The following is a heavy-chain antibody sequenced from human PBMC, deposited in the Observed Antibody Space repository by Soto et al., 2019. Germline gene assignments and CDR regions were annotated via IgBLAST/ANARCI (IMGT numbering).Heavy chain of an antibody. J-gene: IGHJ4*01. CDR3: TTDSHFSARLVRFDL. CDR2: IKSKIDGGTT. CDR1: GFTFSNAW. V-gene: IGHV3-15*07. D-gene: IGHD3-3*02. Sequence: VGPLRLSCAASGFTFSNAWINWVRQAPGKGLEWVGRIKSKIDGGTTDFAAFVQGRFAISRDDSQDTMFLQMNSLKSEDTAVYYCTTDSHFSARLVRFDLWGRGTLVTFSS.